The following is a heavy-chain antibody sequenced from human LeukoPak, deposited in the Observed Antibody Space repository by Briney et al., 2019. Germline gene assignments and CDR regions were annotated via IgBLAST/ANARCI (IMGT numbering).Heavy chain of an antibody. CDR1: GFTFRTYG. V-gene: IGHV3-48*02. Sequence: GGSLRLSCAPSGFTFRTYGMNWVRQAPGKGLEWVSYTSGSSGSIYDADSVKGRFTISRDNAKNSLYLQMNSLRDEDTAFYYCARVYCTGGMCYTGLDYWGQGTLVTVSS. J-gene: IGHJ4*02. CDR2: TSGSSGSI. D-gene: IGHD2-8*02. CDR3: ARVYCTGGMCYTGLDY.